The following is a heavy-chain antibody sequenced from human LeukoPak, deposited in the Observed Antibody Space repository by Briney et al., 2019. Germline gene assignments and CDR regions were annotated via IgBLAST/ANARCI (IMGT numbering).Heavy chain of an antibody. D-gene: IGHD3-22*01. CDR3: ARLTLSRYYDSSGSDY. Sequence: GESLKISCKVSGYRFASYWIGWVRQMPGKGLEWMGIIYPGDSDTRYSPSFQGQVTISADKSISTAYLQWSSLKASDTAMYYCARLTLSRYYDSSGSDYWGQGTLVTVSS. CDR1: GYRFASYW. J-gene: IGHJ4*02. V-gene: IGHV5-51*01. CDR2: IYPGDSDT.